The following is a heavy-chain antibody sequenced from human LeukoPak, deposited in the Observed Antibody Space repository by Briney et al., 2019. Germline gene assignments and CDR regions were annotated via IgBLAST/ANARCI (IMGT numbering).Heavy chain of an antibody. V-gene: IGHV3-23*01. CDR3: AKDQPMVRGVTNWFDP. CDR2: SGTAGDT. CDR1: GFTFTSSA. Sequence: GGSLRLSCAASGFTFTSSAMNWVRQAPGKGLEWVSASGTAGDTYYADSVKGRFTISRDNSKNTLYLQMNSLRAEDTAVYYCAKDQPMVRGVTNWFDPWGQGTLVTVSS. J-gene: IGHJ5*02. D-gene: IGHD3-10*01.